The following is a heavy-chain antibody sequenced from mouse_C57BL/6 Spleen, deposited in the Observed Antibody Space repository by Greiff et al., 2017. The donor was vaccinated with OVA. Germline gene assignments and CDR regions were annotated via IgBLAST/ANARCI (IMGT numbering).Heavy chain of an antibody. Sequence: EVQLVESGEGLVKPGGSLKLSCAASGFTFSSYAMSWVRQTPEKRLEWVAYISSGGDYIYYADTVKGRFTISRDNARNTLYLQMSSLKSEDTAMYYCTRAPLYGSSTWFAYWGQGTLVTVSA. CDR3: TRAPLYGSSTWFAY. CDR2: ISSGGDYI. V-gene: IGHV5-9-1*02. D-gene: IGHD1-1*01. J-gene: IGHJ3*01. CDR1: GFTFSSYA.